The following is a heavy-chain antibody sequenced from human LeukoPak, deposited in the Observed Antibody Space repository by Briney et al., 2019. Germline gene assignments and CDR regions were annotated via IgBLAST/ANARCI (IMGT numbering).Heavy chain of an antibody. J-gene: IGHJ6*03. CDR1: GYSIDSGYY. CDR2: IYYSGST. D-gene: IGHD1-26*01. CDR3: ARDGDGVVAALGYMDV. Sequence: SETLSLTCTVSGYSIDSGYYWGWIRQPPGKGLAWIGSIYYSGSTYYNSSLKSRVTISLDMSKNQFSLKLSSVTAADTAVYYCARDGDGVVAALGYMDVWGKGTTVTDSS. V-gene: IGHV4-38-2*02.